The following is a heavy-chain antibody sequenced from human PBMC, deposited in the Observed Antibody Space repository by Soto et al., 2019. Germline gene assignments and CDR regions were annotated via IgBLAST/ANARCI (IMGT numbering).Heavy chain of an antibody. CDR1: GFTFSGSA. V-gene: IGHV3-73*01. CDR2: IRSKANSYAT. J-gene: IGHJ4*02. CDR3: TSRFTSFDY. Sequence: GGSLRLSCAASGFTFSGSAMHWVRQASGKGLEWVGRIRSKANSYATAYAAPVKGRFTISRDDSKNTAYLQMNSLKTEDTAVYYCTSRFTSFDYWGQGTLVTVSS. D-gene: IGHD3-10*01.